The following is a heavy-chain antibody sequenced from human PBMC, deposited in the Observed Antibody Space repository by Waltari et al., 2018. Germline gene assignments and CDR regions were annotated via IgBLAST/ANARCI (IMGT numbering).Heavy chain of an antibody. CDR1: GGPFNIHA. Sequence: QVQLVQSGAEVKKPGSSVKVSCKTSGGPFNIHAISWVRQAPGQGLEWMGGIIPISGTANYAQKFQGRVTITADESTNTAYMELSSLRSEDTAMYYCARNNHPLYYYYYHMDVWGKGTTVTISS. CDR3: ARNNHPLYYYYYHMDV. J-gene: IGHJ6*03. CDR2: IIPISGTA. V-gene: IGHV1-69*12.